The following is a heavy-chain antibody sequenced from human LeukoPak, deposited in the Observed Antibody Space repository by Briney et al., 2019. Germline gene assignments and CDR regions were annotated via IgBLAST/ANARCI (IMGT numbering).Heavy chain of an antibody. Sequence: PSETLSLTRTVSGGSISSSSSYWGWIRQPPGKGLEWIASIYYSGSTYYNPSPKSRVTISVDTSKNQFSLKLSSVTAADTAVYYCARLTDSGYVTYWGQGTLVTVSS. D-gene: IGHD5-12*01. J-gene: IGHJ4*02. CDR1: GGSISSSSSY. CDR2: IYYSGST. V-gene: IGHV4-39*01. CDR3: ARLTDSGYVTY.